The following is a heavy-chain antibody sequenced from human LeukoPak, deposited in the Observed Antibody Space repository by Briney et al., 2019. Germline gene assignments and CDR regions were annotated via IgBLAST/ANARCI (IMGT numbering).Heavy chain of an antibody. CDR1: GGTFSSYA. Sequence: ASVKVSCKASGGTFSSYAISWVRQAPGQGLEWMGGIIPIFGTANYAQKFQGRVTITTDESTSTAYMGLSSLRSEDTAVYYCARDLYSYGPLDAFDIWGQGTMVTVSS. CDR2: IIPIFGTA. J-gene: IGHJ3*02. CDR3: ARDLYSYGPLDAFDI. D-gene: IGHD5-18*01. V-gene: IGHV1-69*05.